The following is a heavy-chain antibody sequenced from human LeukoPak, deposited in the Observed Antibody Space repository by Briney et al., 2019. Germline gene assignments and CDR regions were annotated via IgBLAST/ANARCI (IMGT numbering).Heavy chain of an antibody. Sequence: GASVKVSCKASGYTFTSYAMHWVRQAPGQRLEWMGWINAGNGNTKYSQKFQGRVTITRDTSASTAYMELSSLRSEDTAAYYCARLAPRGCEDYWGQGTLVTVPS. V-gene: IGHV1-3*01. CDR3: ARLAPRGCEDY. CDR1: GYTFTSYA. J-gene: IGHJ4*02. CDR2: INAGNGNT. D-gene: IGHD3-3*02.